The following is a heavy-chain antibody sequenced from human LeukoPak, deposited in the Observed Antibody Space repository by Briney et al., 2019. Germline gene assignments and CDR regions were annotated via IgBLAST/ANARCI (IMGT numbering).Heavy chain of an antibody. Sequence: SETLSLTCAVYGGSFSGYYWSWIRQPPGKGLEWIGEINHSGSTNYNPSLKSRVTISVDTSKNQFSLKLSSVTAADTAVYYCARGSRRGYSSSWYSNFDYWGQGTLVTVSS. J-gene: IGHJ4*02. CDR1: GGSFSGYY. CDR3: ARGSRRGYSSSWYSNFDY. D-gene: IGHD6-13*01. V-gene: IGHV4-34*01. CDR2: INHSGST.